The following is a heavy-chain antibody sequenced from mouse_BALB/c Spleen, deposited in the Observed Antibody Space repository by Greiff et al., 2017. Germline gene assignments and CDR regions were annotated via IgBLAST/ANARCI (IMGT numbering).Heavy chain of an antibody. V-gene: IGHV14-3*02. CDR1: GFNIKDTY. Sequence: EVKLVESGAELVKPGASVKLSCTASGFNIKDTYMHWVKQRPEQGLEWIGRIDPANGNTKYDPKFQGKATITADTSSNTAYLQLSSLTSEDTAVYYCARTRGYFDYWGQGTTLTVSS. J-gene: IGHJ2*01. CDR2: IDPANGNT. CDR3: ARTRGYFDY.